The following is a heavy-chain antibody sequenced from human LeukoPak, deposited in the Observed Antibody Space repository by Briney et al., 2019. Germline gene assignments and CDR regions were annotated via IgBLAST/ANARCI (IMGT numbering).Heavy chain of an antibody. D-gene: IGHD3-10*01. CDR1: GFTFSSYS. CDR3: AKDYSKTSYYGSGTYYRPNWFDP. Sequence: GGSLRLSCAASGFTFSSYSMNWVRQAPGKGLEWVSSIVKGRFTISRDNAKNSLYLQMNSLRAEDTAVYYCAKDYSKTSYYGSGTYYRPNWFDPWGQGTVVTVSS. CDR2: I. J-gene: IGHJ5*02. V-gene: IGHV3-21*01.